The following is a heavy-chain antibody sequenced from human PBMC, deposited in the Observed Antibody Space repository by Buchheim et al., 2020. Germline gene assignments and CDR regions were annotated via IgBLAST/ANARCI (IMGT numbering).Heavy chain of an antibody. J-gene: IGHJ3*01. CDR1: GFPFSSHT. V-gene: IGHV3-21*02. Sequence: DVRLVESGGGQVKPGGSLRLSCAASGFPFSSHTMNWVRQAPGKGPEWLSYISKSSDYIYYADSVMGRFTISRENAKNSMFLQMNSLRVEDTAVYYCARERTNSNWNDEDDAFDLWGPGT. D-gene: IGHD1-1*01. CDR2: ISKSSDYI. CDR3: ARERTNSNWNDEDDAFDL.